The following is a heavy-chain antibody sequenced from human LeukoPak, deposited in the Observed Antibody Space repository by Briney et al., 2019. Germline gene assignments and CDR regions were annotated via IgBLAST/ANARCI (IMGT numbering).Heavy chain of an antibody. CDR3: AREKSGHSYMTQGGIDY. Sequence: GGSLRLSCAASGFTVSSNYMSWVRQAPGKGLDWVSVISYHGSDIYYADSVKGRFTMSRDNSKNTVYLQMSSLRAEDTAVYYCAREKSGHSYMTQGGIDYWGQGTLVTVSS. V-gene: IGHV3-30-3*01. J-gene: IGHJ4*02. CDR2: ISYHGSDI. D-gene: IGHD5-18*01. CDR1: GFTVSSNY.